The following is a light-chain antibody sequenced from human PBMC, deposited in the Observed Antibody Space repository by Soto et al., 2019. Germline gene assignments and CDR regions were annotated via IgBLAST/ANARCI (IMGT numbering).Light chain of an antibody. J-gene: IGKJ1*01. V-gene: IGKV3-15*01. CDR1: QSISSN. CDR2: GAS. Sequence: EIVMTQSPATLSVSPGERATLSCRASQSISSNLAWYQQKPGQAPRLLIYGASTRATGIPARFSGSGSGTEFTLTISSLQSADFAVYYCQQYNSWLPERTFGQGTKVEIK. CDR3: QQYNSWLPERT.